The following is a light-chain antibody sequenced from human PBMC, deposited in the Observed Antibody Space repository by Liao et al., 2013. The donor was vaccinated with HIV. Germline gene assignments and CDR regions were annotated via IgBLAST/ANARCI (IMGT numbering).Light chain of an antibody. Sequence: SYELTQPPSVSVSPGQTARITCSGDALPKQYAYWYQQKPGQAPVLVIYKDSERPSGIPERFSGSSSGTTVTLTISGVQAEDEADYYCQAWDSSTAVVFGEGPS. CDR2: KDS. CDR1: ALPKQY. V-gene: IGLV3-25*03. CDR3: QAWDSSTAVV. J-gene: IGLJ2*01.